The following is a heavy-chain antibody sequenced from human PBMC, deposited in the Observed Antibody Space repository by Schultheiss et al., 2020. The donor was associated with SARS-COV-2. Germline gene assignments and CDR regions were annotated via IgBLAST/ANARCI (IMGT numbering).Heavy chain of an antibody. V-gene: IGHV4-61*01. J-gene: IGHJ4*02. Sequence: SQTLSLTCIVSGGSISSSSYYWSWIRQPPGKGLEWIGYIYYSGSTNYNPSLKSRVTISVDTSKNQFSLKLSSVTAADTAVYYCARGNDPKKIGYWGQGTLVTVSS. CDR1: GGSISSSSYY. CDR3: ARGNDPKKIGY. CDR2: IYYSGST.